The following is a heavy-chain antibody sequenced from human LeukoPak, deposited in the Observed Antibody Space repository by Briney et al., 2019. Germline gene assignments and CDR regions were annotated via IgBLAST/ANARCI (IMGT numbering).Heavy chain of an antibody. CDR1: GGSISSYY. CDR3: ARGGGYYYAYYYYYMDV. V-gene: IGHV4-59*01. Sequence: SETLSLTCTVSGGSISSYYWSWIRQPPGKGLEWIGYIYYSGSTNYNPSLKSRVTISVDTSKNQFSLKLSSVTAADTAVYYCARGGGYYYAYYYYYMDVWGKGTTVTVSS. D-gene: IGHD3-22*01. J-gene: IGHJ6*03. CDR2: IYYSGST.